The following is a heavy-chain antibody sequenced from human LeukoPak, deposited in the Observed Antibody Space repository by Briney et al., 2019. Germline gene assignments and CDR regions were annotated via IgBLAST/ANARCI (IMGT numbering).Heavy chain of an antibody. D-gene: IGHD5-18*01. V-gene: IGHV3-7*01. J-gene: IGHJ4*02. CDR2: IKQDGSKQ. Sequence: GGSLRLSCAASGFTFSDFWMSWVRQAPGRGLEWVANIKQDGSKQYYLDSVKGRFTISRDNAKNSLYLQMNSLRAEDTAVYYCARGEYSSGYWGQGTLVTVSS. CDR3: ARGEYSSGY. CDR1: GFTFSDFW.